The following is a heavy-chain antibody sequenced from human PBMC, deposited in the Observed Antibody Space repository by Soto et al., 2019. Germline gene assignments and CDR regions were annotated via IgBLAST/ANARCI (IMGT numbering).Heavy chain of an antibody. CDR2: IYYSGST. Sequence: QVQLQESGPGLVKPSETLSLTCTVSGGSISSYYWSWIRQPPGKGLEWIGYIYYSGSTNYNPSLKRRVTISVDTSKNQFSLKLSSVTAADTAVYYCARGMGPLGFDIWGQGTMVTVSS. J-gene: IGHJ3*02. CDR3: ARGMGPLGFDI. D-gene: IGHD2-8*01. V-gene: IGHV4-59*01. CDR1: GGSISSYY.